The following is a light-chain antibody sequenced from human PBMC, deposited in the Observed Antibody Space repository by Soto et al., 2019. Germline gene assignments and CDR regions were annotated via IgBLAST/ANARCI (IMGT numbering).Light chain of an antibody. CDR1: QSVSSN. V-gene: IGKV3-15*01. J-gene: IGKJ1*01. CDR3: QQYNNWPLT. Sequence: EIVMTQSPATLSVSPGERATLSCRASQSVSSNLAWYQQKPGQAPRLLIYGASTRATGIPARFSGSGSGTEFTLTISSLQSEDFAVYYCQQYNNWPLTFGQGTRAEI. CDR2: GAS.